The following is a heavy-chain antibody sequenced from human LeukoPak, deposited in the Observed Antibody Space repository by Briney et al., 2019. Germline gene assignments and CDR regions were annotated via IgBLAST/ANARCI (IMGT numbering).Heavy chain of an antibody. J-gene: IGHJ5*02. CDR2: IYYSGST. Sequence: PSETLSLTCSVSGGSISSYYWSWIRQPPGKGLEWIGYIYYSGSTNYNPSLKSRVTISVDTSKNQLSLKLSSVTAADTAVYYCARGQADYGDTDNWFDPWGQGTLVTVSS. CDR1: GGSISSYY. V-gene: IGHV4-59*01. D-gene: IGHD4-17*01. CDR3: ARGQADYGDTDNWFDP.